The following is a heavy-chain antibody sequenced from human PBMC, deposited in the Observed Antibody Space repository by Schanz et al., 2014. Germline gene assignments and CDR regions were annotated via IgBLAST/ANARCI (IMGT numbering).Heavy chain of an antibody. Sequence: EMQLPESGGGLAQPGGSLRLSCAASGFKFTDYAMTWVRQAPGKGLEWVATISGSSENTYYADSVKGRVTISRDNSRNTLFLQMRNLRADDTALYYCAKGKSEVRGIILDYWGQGTMVVVSS. V-gene: IGHV3-23*01. D-gene: IGHD3-10*01. J-gene: IGHJ4*02. CDR3: AKGKSEVRGIILDY. CDR1: GFKFTDYA. CDR2: ISGSSENT.